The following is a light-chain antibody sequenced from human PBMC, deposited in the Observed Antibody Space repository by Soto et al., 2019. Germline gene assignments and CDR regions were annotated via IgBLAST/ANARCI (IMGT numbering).Light chain of an antibody. CDR3: QQYDNLPT. CDR2: EAS. J-gene: IGKJ5*01. CDR1: QNINNY. V-gene: IGKV1-33*01. Sequence: DGQMIRPPSSLSASVVDRSTITCQASQNINNYLNWYQQKPGRAPKLLIYEASNLEGGVPSRFRGSGSGTDFTFTISRLQAEDIATYYCQQYDNLPTFGQGTRLEIK.